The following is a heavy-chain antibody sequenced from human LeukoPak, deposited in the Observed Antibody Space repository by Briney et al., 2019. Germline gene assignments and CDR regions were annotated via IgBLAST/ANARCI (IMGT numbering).Heavy chain of an antibody. Sequence: GGSLRLSCAASGFTFSSYEMNWVRQAPGKGLEWVSYISSSGSTIYYADSVKGRFTISRDNAKNTLYLQMNSLRAEDTAVYYCARGQSSGWFDTPGLFDYWGQGTLVTVSS. CDR1: GFTFSSYE. V-gene: IGHV3-48*03. CDR2: ISSSGSTI. CDR3: ARGQSSGWFDTPGLFDY. J-gene: IGHJ4*02. D-gene: IGHD6-19*01.